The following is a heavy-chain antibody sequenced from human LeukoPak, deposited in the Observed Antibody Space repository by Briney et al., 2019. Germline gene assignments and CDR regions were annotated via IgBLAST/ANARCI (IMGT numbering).Heavy chain of an antibody. D-gene: IGHD4-17*01. J-gene: IGHJ4*02. CDR1: GFTFSSYA. Sequence: GGSLRLSCAASGFTFSSYAMSWVRQAPGKGLEWVSAISGSGGSTYYADSVKGRFTISRDNSKNTLYLQMNSLRAEDTAVYYCAKDRTRTVTTTAIDYWGQGTLVTVSS. CDR3: AKDRTRTVTTTAIDY. CDR2: ISGSGGST. V-gene: IGHV3-23*01.